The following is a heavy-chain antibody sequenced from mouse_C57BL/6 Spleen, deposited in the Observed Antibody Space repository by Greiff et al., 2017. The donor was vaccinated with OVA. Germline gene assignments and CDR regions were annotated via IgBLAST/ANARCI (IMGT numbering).Heavy chain of an antibody. CDR2: IWSGGST. D-gene: IGHD2-4*01. J-gene: IGHJ4*01. CDR3: ASYDYDKGYYYAMDY. V-gene: IGHV2-2*01. Sequence: QVQLQESGPGLVQPSQSLSITCTVSGFSLTSYGVHWVRQSPGKGLEWLGVIWSGGSTDYNAAFISRLSISKDNSKSQVFFKMNSLQADDTAIDYCASYDYDKGYYYAMDYWGQGTSVTVSS. CDR1: GFSLTSYG.